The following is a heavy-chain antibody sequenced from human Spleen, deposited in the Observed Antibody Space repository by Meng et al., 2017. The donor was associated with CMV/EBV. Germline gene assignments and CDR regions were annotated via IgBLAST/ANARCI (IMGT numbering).Heavy chain of an antibody. CDR3: AREAEYCSGGTCRSFDY. D-gene: IGHD2-15*01. V-gene: IGHV4-31*02. CDR2: IYYSEST. J-gene: IGHJ4*02. CDR1: NSRGGYY. Sequence: NSRGGYYWSWIRQHPGKGLEWIGYIYYSESTYYNPSLKSRVTISVDTSKNQFSLKLSSVTAADTAVYYCAREAEYCSGGTCRSFDYWGQGTLVTVSS.